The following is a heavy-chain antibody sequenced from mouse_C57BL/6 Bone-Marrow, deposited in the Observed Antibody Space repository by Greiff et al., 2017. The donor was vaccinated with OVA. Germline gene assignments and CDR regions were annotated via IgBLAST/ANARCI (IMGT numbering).Heavy chain of an antibody. D-gene: IGHD1-1*01. Sequence: QVQLKESGAELARPGASVKLSCKASGYTFTSYGISWVKQRTGQGLEWIGEIYPRSGNTYYNEKFKGKATLTADKSSSTAYMELRSLTSEDSAVYFCARRITTVVESFYAMDYWGQGTSVTVSS. J-gene: IGHJ4*01. CDR2: IYPRSGNT. CDR3: ARRITTVVESFYAMDY. V-gene: IGHV1-81*01. CDR1: GYTFTSYG.